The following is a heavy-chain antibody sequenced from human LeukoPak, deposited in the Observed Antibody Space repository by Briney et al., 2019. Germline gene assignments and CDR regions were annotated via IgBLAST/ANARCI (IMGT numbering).Heavy chain of an antibody. CDR3: EKKTGFLLSEP. CDR2: ISGNGGNT. CDR1: GFTFTSYA. D-gene: IGHD3-22*01. V-gene: IGHV3-23*01. Sequence: GGSLRLSCAASGFTFTSYAMTWVRQAPGKGLEGVSSISGNGGNTYYTDSLEGRFTISRDNSKNTLYLQMKSLRSEDTAVYYCEKKTGFLLSEPWRQGTRV. J-gene: IGHJ5*02.